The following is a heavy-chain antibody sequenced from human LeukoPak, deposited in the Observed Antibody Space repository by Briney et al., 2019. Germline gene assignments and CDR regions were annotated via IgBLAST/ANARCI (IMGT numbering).Heavy chain of an antibody. CDR2: INHSGSI. J-gene: IGHJ4*02. Sequence: SETLSLTCAVYGGSFSGYYWGWIRRPPGKGLEWIGEINHSGSISYNPSLKSRVTISLDTSKNQFSLKLSSVTAADTAVYYCAGGDYHGSESYANYWGQGTLVTVSS. CDR1: GGSFSGYY. D-gene: IGHD3-10*01. CDR3: AGGDYHGSESYANY. V-gene: IGHV4-34*01.